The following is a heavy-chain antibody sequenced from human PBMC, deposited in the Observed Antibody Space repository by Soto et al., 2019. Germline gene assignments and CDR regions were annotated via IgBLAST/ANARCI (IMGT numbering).Heavy chain of an antibody. D-gene: IGHD2-8*01. CDR2: VYYGGRS. Sequence: PXETLSRTGTVAGGCVRSRNYYWGWIRQCPGKGLEWIGSVYYGGRSYSKSSVKSRVAISFDTSKNQFSLNLNSVTASDTAVYFCASQRTSVLTQAYFDYWGPGALVIVSS. J-gene: IGHJ4*02. CDR1: GGCVRSRNYY. V-gene: IGHV4-39*01. CDR3: ASQRTSVLTQAYFDY.